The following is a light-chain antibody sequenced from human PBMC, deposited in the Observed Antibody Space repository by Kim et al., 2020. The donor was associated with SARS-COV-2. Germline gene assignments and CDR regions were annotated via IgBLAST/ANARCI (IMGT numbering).Light chain of an antibody. CDR3: SSYAGKV. V-gene: IGLV2-8*01. J-gene: IGLJ1*01. CDR1: SSDVGGYNY. Sequence: QSALTQPPSASGSPGQSVTISCTGTSSDVGGYNYVSWYQQHPGKAPKLMIYEVSKRPSGVPDRFSGSKSGNTASLTVSGLQADDEADYYCSSYAGKVFGTGTKLTVL. CDR2: EVS.